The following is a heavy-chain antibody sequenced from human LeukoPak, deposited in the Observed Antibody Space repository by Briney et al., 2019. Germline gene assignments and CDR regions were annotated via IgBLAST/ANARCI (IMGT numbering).Heavy chain of an antibody. CDR3: ARDIGASQHLSWFGP. J-gene: IGHJ5*02. CDR1: GFTFNNYC. CDR2: INEDGSVK. D-gene: IGHD6-13*01. V-gene: IGHV3-7*05. Sequence: GGSLRLSSAASGFTFNNYCMSGVRQAPGEGREWVGNINEDGSVKYYVDSVKVRFTISRDNAKNTLYLQMNSLRAEDTVVYYCARDIGASQHLSWFGPWGQGTLVTVSS.